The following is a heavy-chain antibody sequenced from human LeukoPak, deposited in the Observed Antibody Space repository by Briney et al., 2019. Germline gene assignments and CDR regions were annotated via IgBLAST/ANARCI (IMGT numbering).Heavy chain of an antibody. CDR1: GFTFSDYC. D-gene: IGHD3-10*01. CDR3: ARWATMVRGGRAFDY. CDR2: MRSSGSTI. J-gene: IGHJ4*02. V-gene: IGHV3-11*04. Sequence: GGSLRLSCAASGFTFSDYCMNWIRQAPGKGLEWFASMRSSGSTIKYADSVKGRFTISRDNAKNSLYLQMNSLRAEDTAVYYCARWATMVRGGRAFDYWGQGTLVTVSS.